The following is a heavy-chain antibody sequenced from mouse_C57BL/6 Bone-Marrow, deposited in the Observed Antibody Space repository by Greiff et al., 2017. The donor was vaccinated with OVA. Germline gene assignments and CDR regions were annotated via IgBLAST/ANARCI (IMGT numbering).Heavy chain of an antibody. Sequence: QVQLQQSGAELARPGASVKLSCKASGYTFTSYGISWVKQRTGQGLEWIGEIYPRSGNTYYNEKFKGKATLTADKSSSTAYMELRSLTSEYSAVYFCARAKIYYYGSSSFDYWGQGTTLTVSS. V-gene: IGHV1-81*01. CDR2: IYPRSGNT. CDR3: ARAKIYYYGSSSFDY. J-gene: IGHJ2*01. CDR1: GYTFTSYG. D-gene: IGHD1-1*01.